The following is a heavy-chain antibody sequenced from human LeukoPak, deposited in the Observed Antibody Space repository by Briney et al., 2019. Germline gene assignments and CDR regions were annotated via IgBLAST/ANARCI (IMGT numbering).Heavy chain of an antibody. Sequence: GGSLRLSCAASGFTVSSNYMSWVRQPPGKGLEWVSVIYSGGSTYYADSMKGRFTISRDNPKNTVYLQMNSLRAEDTAIYYCARAGVLRYLGDWGQGTLVTVSS. V-gene: IGHV3-66*01. J-gene: IGHJ4*02. CDR3: ARAGVLRYLGD. CDR2: IYSGGST. CDR1: GFTVSSNY. D-gene: IGHD3-9*01.